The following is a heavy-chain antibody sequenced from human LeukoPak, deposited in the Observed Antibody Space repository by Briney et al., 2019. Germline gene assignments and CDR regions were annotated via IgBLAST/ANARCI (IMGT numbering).Heavy chain of an antibody. V-gene: IGHV3-21*01. CDR1: AFTFSSYT. J-gene: IGHJ3*02. D-gene: IGHD2-2*01. CDR2: ISSSSSYI. Sequence: GGSLRLSXAASAFTFSSYTMNWVRQAPGKGLEWVSAISSSSSYIYYADSVKGRFTISRDNAKNSLYLQMNSLRAEDTAVYYCARHGKIVVVPATTDAFDIWGQGTMVTVSS. CDR3: ARHGKIVVVPATTDAFDI.